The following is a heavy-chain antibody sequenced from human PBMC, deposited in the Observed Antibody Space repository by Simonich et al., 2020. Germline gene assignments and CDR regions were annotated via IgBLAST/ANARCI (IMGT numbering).Heavy chain of an antibody. CDR1: GFTFSSYS. D-gene: IGHD2-2*01. V-gene: IGHV3-21*01. J-gene: IGHJ6*02. Sequence: EVQLVESGGGLVKPGGSLRLSCAASGFTFSSYSMNWVRQAPGKGLEWVSSISSSSSYIYYADSVKGRFTSARYNAKNSLYLQMNSLRAEDTAVYYCAGGVYCSSTSCSTYYYYGMDVWGQGTTVTVSS. CDR3: AGGVYCSSTSCSTYYYYGMDV. CDR2: ISSSSSYI.